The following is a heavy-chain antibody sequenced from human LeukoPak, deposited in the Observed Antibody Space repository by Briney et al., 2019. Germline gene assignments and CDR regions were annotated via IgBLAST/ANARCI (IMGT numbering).Heavy chain of an antibody. J-gene: IGHJ4*02. CDR3: AKSLPHLRAFDY. Sequence: GGSLRLSCAASGFTFSSYAMSWVRQAPGKGLEWVAFIRYDGSNKYYADSVKGRFTISRDNSKNTLYLQMNSLRAEDTAVYYCAKSLPHLRAFDYWGQGTLVTVSS. V-gene: IGHV3-30*02. CDR1: GFTFSSYA. CDR2: IRYDGSNK.